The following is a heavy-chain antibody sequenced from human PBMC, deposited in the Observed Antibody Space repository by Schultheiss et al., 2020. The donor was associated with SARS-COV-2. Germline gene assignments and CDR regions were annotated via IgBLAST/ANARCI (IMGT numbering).Heavy chain of an antibody. CDR3: ARAGGDDILTGFDP. CDR1: GGTFSSYT. CDR2: INPNSGGT. Sequence: ASVKVSCKASGGTFSSYTISWVRQAPGQGLEWMGWINPNSGGTNYAQKFQGRVTMTRDTSISTAYMELSRLRSEDTAVYYCARAGGDDILTGFDPWGQGTLVTVSS. V-gene: IGHV1-2*02. D-gene: IGHD3-9*01. J-gene: IGHJ5*02.